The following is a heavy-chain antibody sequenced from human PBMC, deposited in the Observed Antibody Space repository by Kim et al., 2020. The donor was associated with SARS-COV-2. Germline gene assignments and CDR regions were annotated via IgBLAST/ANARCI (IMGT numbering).Heavy chain of an antibody. CDR2: INWDGSNI. J-gene: IGHJ6*02. CDR3: AKDKGPLRSPYYYYGMDV. CDR1: GFTFEDYA. V-gene: IGHV3-43D*03. Sequence: GGSLRLSCASSGFTFEDYAMHWVRQSPGKGLEWISVINWDGSNIQYADSVRGRFTISRDNSRNSLYLQMSSLRSEDTALYYCAKDKGPLRSPYYYYGMDVWGQRTTVTVSS.